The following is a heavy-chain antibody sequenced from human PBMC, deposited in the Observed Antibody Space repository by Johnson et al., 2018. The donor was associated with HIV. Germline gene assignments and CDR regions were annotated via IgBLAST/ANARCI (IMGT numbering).Heavy chain of an antibody. D-gene: IGHD3-10*01. Sequence: VQLVESGGGLIQPGGSLRLSCAASGFTVSSNYMSWVRQAPGKGLEWVSVIYSGGTTYYADSVKGRFTISRDNSKNTLYLQMNSRRAEDTAGYYCARWVMVRVLEAFDIWGQGTMVTVSS. V-gene: IGHV3-53*01. J-gene: IGHJ3*02. CDR2: IYSGGTT. CDR3: ARWVMVRVLEAFDI. CDR1: GFTVSSNY.